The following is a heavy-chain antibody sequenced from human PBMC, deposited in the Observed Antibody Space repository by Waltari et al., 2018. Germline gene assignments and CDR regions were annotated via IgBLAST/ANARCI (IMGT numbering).Heavy chain of an antibody. J-gene: IGHJ1*01. CDR3: ARGVTTVSWGNSQH. CDR1: GGSFSGYY. D-gene: IGHD4-17*01. Sequence: QVQLQQWGAGLLKPSETLSLTCAVYGGSFSGYYWSWIRQPPGKGLEWIGEINHSGSTNYNPSLKSRVTISVDTSKNQFSLKLSSVTAADTAVYYCARGVTTVSWGNSQHWGQGTLVTVSS. CDR2: INHSGST. V-gene: IGHV4-34*01.